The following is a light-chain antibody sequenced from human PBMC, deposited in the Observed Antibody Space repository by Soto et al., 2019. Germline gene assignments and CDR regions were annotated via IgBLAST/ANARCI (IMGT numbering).Light chain of an antibody. CDR1: QGINRN. CDR2: GAS. Sequence: IVMTQSPATLSVSPGESVTFSCRASQGINRNLAWYQQKPGQAPRLLISGASTGATGIPARFSGSGSGTEFTLTISSLQSEDFAVYYCQQHNNWPSTFGQGTKVDVK. V-gene: IGKV3-15*01. CDR3: QQHNNWPST. J-gene: IGKJ1*01.